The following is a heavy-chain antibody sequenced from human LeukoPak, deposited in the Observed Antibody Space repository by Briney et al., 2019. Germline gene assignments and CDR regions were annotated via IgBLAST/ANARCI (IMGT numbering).Heavy chain of an antibody. D-gene: IGHD6-6*01. J-gene: IGHJ5*02. CDR3: AKEIEARPREPYWFDP. Sequence: GGSLRLSCAASGVTSSSYAMSWVRQAPGKGLEWVSAISGSGGSTYYADSVKGRFTISRDNSKNTLYLQMNSLRAEDTAVYYCAKEIEARPREPYWFDPWGQGTLVTVSS. CDR2: ISGSGGST. CDR1: GVTSSSYA. V-gene: IGHV3-23*01.